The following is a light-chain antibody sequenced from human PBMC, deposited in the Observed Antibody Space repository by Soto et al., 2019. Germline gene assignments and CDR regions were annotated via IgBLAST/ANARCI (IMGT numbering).Light chain of an antibody. CDR3: TLYTTRRLYV. Sequence: QSVLTQPASVSGSPGQSITISCTGTSSDVGAYEYVSWYQQHPGKAPKLLIYDVSNRPSGVSTRFSGSKSGNTASLTISGLQAEDEGDYYCTLYTTRRLYVFGSGTKVTVL. CDR2: DVS. CDR1: SSDVGAYEY. V-gene: IGLV2-14*03. J-gene: IGLJ1*01.